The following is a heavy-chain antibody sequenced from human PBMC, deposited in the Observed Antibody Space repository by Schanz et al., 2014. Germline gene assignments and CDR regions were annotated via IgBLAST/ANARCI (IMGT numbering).Heavy chain of an antibody. CDR2: ISYDGSNK. J-gene: IGHJ4*02. D-gene: IGHD3-9*01. Sequence: QGQLVESGGGVVQPGRSLRLSCAASGFTFSSYAMHWVRQAPGKGLEWVAVISYDGSNKYYADSVKGRFTISRDTPKNTLYVQMNSLKADDAAVYYCTKHVRSLTGNDYWGQGTLVTVSS. CDR1: GFTFSSYA. V-gene: IGHV3-30-3*01. CDR3: TKHVRSLTGNDY.